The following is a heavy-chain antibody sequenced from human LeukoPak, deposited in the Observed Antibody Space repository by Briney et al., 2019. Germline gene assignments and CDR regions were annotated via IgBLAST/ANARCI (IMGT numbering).Heavy chain of an antibody. Sequence: RRSLRHPCAASGVALTRVKMRWVGEATEKGTEWVSSGSGGTGATYYADSVKGRFTITRDISKNTLYLQMNSLRAEDTAVYYCAKGTTGAARGIDYWGPGTLVTVSS. V-gene: IGHV3-23*01. CDR1: GVALTRVK. CDR2: GSGGTGAT. J-gene: IGHJ4*02. D-gene: IGHD1-26*01. CDR3: AKGTTGAARGIDY.